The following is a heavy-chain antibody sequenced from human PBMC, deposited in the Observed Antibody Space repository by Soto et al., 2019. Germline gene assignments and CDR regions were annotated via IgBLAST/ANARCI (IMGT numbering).Heavy chain of an antibody. J-gene: IGHJ5*02. V-gene: IGHV1-18*04. Sequence: QVQLVQSAAEVKKPGASVKVSCKTSGYTFVSYGISWVRQAPGQGLEWMGWISPYNGNTNFAQRFPGRVTLTTDTSTDIVYMALGSLKSADTAVYYCARAQSFFDSSGYYDHWGQGTLITVSS. CDR3: ARAQSFFDSSGYYDH. CDR2: ISPYNGNT. CDR1: GYTFVSYG. D-gene: IGHD3-22*01.